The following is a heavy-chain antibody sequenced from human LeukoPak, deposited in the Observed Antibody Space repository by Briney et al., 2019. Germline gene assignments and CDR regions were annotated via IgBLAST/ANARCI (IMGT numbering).Heavy chain of an antibody. V-gene: IGHV4-34*01. J-gene: IGHJ4*02. CDR1: GGSFSGYY. CDR2: INHSGST. Sequence: SETLSLTCAVYGGSFSGYYWSWIRQPPGKELEWIGEINHSGSTNYNPSLKSRVTISVDTSKNQFSLKLSSVTAADTAVYYCASVLGYYDSSGYPYWGQGTLVTVSS. D-gene: IGHD3-22*01. CDR3: ASVLGYYDSSGYPY.